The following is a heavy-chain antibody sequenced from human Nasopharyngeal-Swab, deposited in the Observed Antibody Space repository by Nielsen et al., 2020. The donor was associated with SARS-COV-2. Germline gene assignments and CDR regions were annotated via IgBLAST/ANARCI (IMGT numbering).Heavy chain of an antibody. V-gene: IGHV4-61*02. J-gene: IGHJ6*03. CDR2: LHTSGTT. Sequence: RQAPGKGLEWIGRLHTSGTTNYNPSLKSRVTISVDTSKDQFSLKLSSVTAADTAVYYCARAILNLGRGDYMDVWGKGTTVTVSS. D-gene: IGHD1-1*01. CDR3: ARAILNLGRGDYMDV.